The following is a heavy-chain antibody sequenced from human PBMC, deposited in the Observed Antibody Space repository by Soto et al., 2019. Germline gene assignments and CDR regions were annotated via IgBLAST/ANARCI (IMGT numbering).Heavy chain of an antibody. CDR1: GFTFSNAW. Sequence: GGSLRLSCAASGFTFSNAWMNWVRQAPGKGLEWVGRIKSKTDGGTTDYAAPVKGRFTISRDDSKNTLYLQMNSLKTEDTAVYYCTTDRSQQQLESDYYYYYGMDVWGQGTTVTVSS. D-gene: IGHD6-13*01. J-gene: IGHJ6*02. CDR3: TTDRSQQQLESDYYYYYGMDV. CDR2: IKSKTDGGTT. V-gene: IGHV3-15*07.